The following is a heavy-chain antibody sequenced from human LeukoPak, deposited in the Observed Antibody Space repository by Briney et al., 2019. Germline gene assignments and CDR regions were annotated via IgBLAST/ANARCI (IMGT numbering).Heavy chain of an antibody. D-gene: IGHD5-18*01. CDR1: GFTFSRYS. J-gene: IGHJ4*02. V-gene: IGHV3-21*01. CDR2: ISSSSSYI. Sequence: GGSLRLSCAASGFTFSRYSMNWVRQAPGKGLEWFSSISSSSSYIYYADSVKGRFTISRDNAKNSLYLQMNSLRAEDTAVYYCARADVDTAMVTSLSVFDYWGQGTLVTVSS. CDR3: ARADVDTAMVTSLSVFDY.